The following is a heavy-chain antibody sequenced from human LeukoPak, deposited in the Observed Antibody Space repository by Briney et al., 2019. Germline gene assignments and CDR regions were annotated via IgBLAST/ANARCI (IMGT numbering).Heavy chain of an antibody. CDR1: GGSITKNGYY. D-gene: IGHD3-3*01. Sequence: SETLSLTCSVSGGSITKNGYYWGWIRQSPETGLEWIGRMHYSGSTNDHPSLKSRVTISVDTSKNQFNLNLSSLTAQDTAVYYCARAKPGYYDFWSGKGSSYMDVWGNGTTVTVSS. J-gene: IGHJ6*03. CDR2: MHYSGST. CDR3: ARAKPGYYDFWSGKGSSYMDV. V-gene: IGHV4-39*06.